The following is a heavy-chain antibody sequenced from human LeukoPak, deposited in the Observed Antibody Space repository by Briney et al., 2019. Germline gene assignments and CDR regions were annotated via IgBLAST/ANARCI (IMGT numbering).Heavy chain of an antibody. Sequence: PSETLSLTCTVSGGSISSYYWSWIRQPPGKGLEWIGYIYYSGSTNYNPSLKSRVTISVDTSKNQFSLKLSSVTAADTAVYYCARLGQWPYYYGMDVWGQGTTVTVSS. J-gene: IGHJ6*02. CDR3: ARLGQWPYYYGMDV. CDR1: GGSISSYY. CDR2: IYYSGST. V-gene: IGHV4-59*08. D-gene: IGHD6-19*01.